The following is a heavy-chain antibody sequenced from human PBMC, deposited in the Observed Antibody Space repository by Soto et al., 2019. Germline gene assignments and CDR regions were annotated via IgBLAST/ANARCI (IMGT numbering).Heavy chain of an antibody. CDR2: IYTSGST. D-gene: IGHD6-19*01. V-gene: IGHV4-4*07. Sequence: QVQLQESGPGLVKPSETLSLTCTVSGGSISSYYWSWIRQPAGKGLEWIGRIYTSGSTNYNPSLKSRVTMSVDTSKNQISLKLSSVPAADTAVYYCARDALAVAAYNWFDPWGQGTLVTVSS. CDR3: ARDALAVAAYNWFDP. CDR1: GGSISSYY. J-gene: IGHJ5*02.